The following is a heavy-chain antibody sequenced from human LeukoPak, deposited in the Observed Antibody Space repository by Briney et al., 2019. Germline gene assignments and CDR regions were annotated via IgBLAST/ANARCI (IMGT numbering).Heavy chain of an antibody. CDR1: GYTFSSYG. CDR3: ARDHWQWLEDYYAMDV. D-gene: IGHD6-19*01. CDR2: IRFDGTIK. J-gene: IGHJ6*02. Sequence: PGGSLKLSCAASGYTFSSYGMHWVRQAPGKGLEWVAFIRFDGTIKDYADSVKGRFTISRDNSKNTLNLLMNSLRVEDTAMYHCARDHWQWLEDYYAMDVWGQGTTVTVSS. V-gene: IGHV3-30*02.